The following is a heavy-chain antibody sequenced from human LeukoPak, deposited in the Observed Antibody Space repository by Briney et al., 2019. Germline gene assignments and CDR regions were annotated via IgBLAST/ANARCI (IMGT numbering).Heavy chain of an antibody. D-gene: IGHD2-2*02. CDR2: INHSGST. J-gene: IGHJ4*02. CDR3: ARDVDCSSTSCYNY. V-gene: IGHV4-34*01. Sequence: SETLSLTCAVYGGSFSGYYWSWIRQPPGKGLEWIGEINHSGSTNYNPSLKSRVTISVDTSKNQFSLKLSSVTAADTAVYYCARDVDCSSTSCYNYWGKGTLVTVSS. CDR1: GGSFSGYY.